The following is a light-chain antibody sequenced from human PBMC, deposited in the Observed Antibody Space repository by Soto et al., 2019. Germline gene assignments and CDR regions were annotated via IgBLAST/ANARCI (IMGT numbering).Light chain of an antibody. CDR2: GAS. CDR1: QSVSSSY. Sequence: EIVLTQSPGTLSLSPGERATLSCRASQSVSSSYLAWYQQKPAQAPRLLIYGASSRATGIPDRFSGSGSGTDLTLTISRLEPGDFAVYYCQQYGTSRWTFGQGTKVEIK. J-gene: IGKJ1*01. V-gene: IGKV3-20*01. CDR3: QQYGTSRWT.